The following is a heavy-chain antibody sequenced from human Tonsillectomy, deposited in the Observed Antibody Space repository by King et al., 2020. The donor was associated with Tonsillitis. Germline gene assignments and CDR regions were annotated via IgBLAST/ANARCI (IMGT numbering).Heavy chain of an antibody. CDR3: ARLNIAASSWYILDY. CDR2: VIPLFATA. D-gene: IGHD6-13*01. V-gene: IGHV1-69*01. J-gene: IGHJ4*02. CDR1: GGNFSHYA. Sequence: QLVQSGADVRKPGSSVKVSCKASGGNFSHYAINWVRQVPGQGLEWMGGVIPLFATANYAQKFQGSLTITADDSTHTAYMDLSSLTSDDTAIYYCARLNIAASSWYILDYWGQGTLVTVSS.